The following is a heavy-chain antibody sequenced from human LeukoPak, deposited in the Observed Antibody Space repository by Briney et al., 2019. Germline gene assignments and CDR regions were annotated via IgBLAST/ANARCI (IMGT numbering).Heavy chain of an antibody. V-gene: IGHV4-59*08. CDR3: ARSDIWGSYRFLDY. Sequence: SETLSLTCTVSGASISNYYWSWIRQSPGKGLEWIGYMLYSGSTNQNPSLRRRVTISVDTSKNQVSLKLISVTAADTAVYYCARSDIWGSYRFLDYWGQGALVTVPS. CDR2: MLYSGST. D-gene: IGHD3-16*02. CDR1: GASISNYY. J-gene: IGHJ4*02.